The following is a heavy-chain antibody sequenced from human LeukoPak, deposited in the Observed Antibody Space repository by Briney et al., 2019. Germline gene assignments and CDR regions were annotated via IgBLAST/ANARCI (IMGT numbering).Heavy chain of an antibody. J-gene: IGHJ4*02. V-gene: IGHV1-58*02. CDR2: IVVGSGNT. CDR3: AADLYSGSYRIPYGY. CDR1: GFTFTSSA. Sequence: SVTVSFKASGFTFTSSAMQWVRQARGQRLEWIGWIVVGSGNTNYAQKFQERVTITRDMSTSTAYMELSSLRSEDTAVYYCAADLYSGSYRIPYGYWGQGTLVTVSS. D-gene: IGHD1-26*01.